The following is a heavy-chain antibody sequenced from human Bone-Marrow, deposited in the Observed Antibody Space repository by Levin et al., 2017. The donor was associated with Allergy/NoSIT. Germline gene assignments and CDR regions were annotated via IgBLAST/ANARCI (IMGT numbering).Heavy chain of an antibody. Sequence: GGSLRLSCVGSGFTFENHGIHWVRQAPGKGLEWVSVLSYDGTTEYYADSVKGRLTMYRDNSKNTVYLQIQNLRLDDTAVYSCARTAGNLRHDFDFWGQGTLVTVSS. D-gene: IGHD1-1*01. V-gene: IGHV3-30*03. CDR3: ARTAGNLRHDFDF. CDR1: GFTFENHG. J-gene: IGHJ4*01. CDR2: LSYDGTTE.